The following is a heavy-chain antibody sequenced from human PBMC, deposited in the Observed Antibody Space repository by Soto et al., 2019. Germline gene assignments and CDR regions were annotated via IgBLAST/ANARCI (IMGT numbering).Heavy chain of an antibody. V-gene: IGHV6-1*01. Sequence: SQTLSLTCAVSGDRVSSNTVTWHWIRQSPSRGLEWLGRTYYRSKWRNDYAVSVRGRITINPDTTKNQFSLQLNSVTPEDTAVYYCGRDPGGFWGQGTLVTVSS. CDR1: GDRVSSNTVT. CDR3: GRDPGGF. J-gene: IGHJ4*02. CDR2: TYYRSKWRN. D-gene: IGHD6-25*01.